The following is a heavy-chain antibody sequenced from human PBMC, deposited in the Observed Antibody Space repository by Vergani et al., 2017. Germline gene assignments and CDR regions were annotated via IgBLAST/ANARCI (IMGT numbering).Heavy chain of an antibody. CDR1: GFIFKDIW. D-gene: IGHD2-21*01. J-gene: IGHJ4*02. CDR2: IEGKTGGATV. V-gene: IGHV3-15*02. CDR3: SIGLGHIDLNYSEY. Sequence: EVQLVESGGTLVRPGGSLRLSCAASGFIFKDIWMTWVRQAPGKGLEWVGRIEGKTGGATVDYAAGVKGRFTISRDDPKYTLYLQMNNLRPEDSGIYYCSIGLGHIDLNYSEYWGQGTLVTVS.